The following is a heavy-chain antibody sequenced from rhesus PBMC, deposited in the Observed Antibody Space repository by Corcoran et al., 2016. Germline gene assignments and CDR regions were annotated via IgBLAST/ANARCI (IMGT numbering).Heavy chain of an antibody. CDR1: GDSFSSNW. CDR3: ARGRSSGWYYFDY. Sequence: QVQLQESGPGLVKPSETLSLTCVVSGDSFSSNWWRWFRQPPGKGLEWIGEINGKSGSTNYNPSLKSRLTISKDASKNQFSLKLSSVTAADTAVYYCARGRSSGWYYFDYWGQGVLVTVSS. J-gene: IGHJ4*01. D-gene: IGHD6-31*01. CDR2: INGKSGST. V-gene: IGHV4-80*01.